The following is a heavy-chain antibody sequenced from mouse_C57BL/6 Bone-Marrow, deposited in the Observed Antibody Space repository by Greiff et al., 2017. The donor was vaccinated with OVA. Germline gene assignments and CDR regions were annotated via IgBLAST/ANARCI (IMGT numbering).Heavy chain of an antibody. CDR3: ARPLLSPYAMDY. CDR1: GFSLTSYG. J-gene: IGHJ4*01. CDR2: IWSGGST. Sequence: VQLQESGPGLVQPSQSLSITCTVSGFSLTSYGVHWVRQSPGKGLEWLGVIWSGGSTDYNAAFISRLSISKDNSKSQVFFKMNSLQADDTAIYYCARPLLSPYAMDYWGQGTSVTVSS. V-gene: IGHV2-2*01.